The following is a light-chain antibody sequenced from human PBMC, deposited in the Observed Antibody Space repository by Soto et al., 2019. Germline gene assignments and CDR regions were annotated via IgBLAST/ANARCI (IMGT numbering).Light chain of an antibody. J-gene: IGKJ1*01. CDR1: QSLVHSNGNTY. CDR2: RVS. Sequence: DVVMTQSPLSLPVTLGQPASISCRSSQSLVHSNGNTYLHWFQQRPGQPPRRLISRVSNRDSGVPDRFISSGSGTDFTLTISMVEAEDGGGYYFIQGTHYPPWTFGQWTKVEIK. V-gene: IGKV2-30*02. CDR3: IQGTHYPPWT.